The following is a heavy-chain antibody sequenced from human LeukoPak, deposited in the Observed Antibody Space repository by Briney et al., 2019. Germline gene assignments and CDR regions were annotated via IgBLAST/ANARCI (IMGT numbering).Heavy chain of an antibody. Sequence: PGGYLRLSCAASGFTFSDYYMSWIRQAPGKGLEWVSYISSSGSTIYYADSVKGRFTISRDNAKNSLYLQMNSLRAEDTAVYYCAKGIPAGEIDAFDIWGQGTMVTVSS. CDR1: GFTFSDYY. J-gene: IGHJ3*02. D-gene: IGHD3-10*01. CDR3: AKGIPAGEIDAFDI. V-gene: IGHV3-11*04. CDR2: ISSSGSTI.